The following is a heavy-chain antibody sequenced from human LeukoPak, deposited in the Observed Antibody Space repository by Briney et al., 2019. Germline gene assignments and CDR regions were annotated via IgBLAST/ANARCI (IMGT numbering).Heavy chain of an antibody. Sequence: SETLSLTCAVYGGSFSGYYWSWIRQPPGKGLEWIGETNHRGSTNYSPSLKSRVTISVDTSKNQFSLRLSSVTATDTAVYYCARGLVGASTHDAFDIWGQGTMVTVSS. J-gene: IGHJ3*02. D-gene: IGHD1-26*01. CDR1: GGSFSGYY. CDR3: ARGLVGASTHDAFDI. CDR2: TNHRGST. V-gene: IGHV4-34*01.